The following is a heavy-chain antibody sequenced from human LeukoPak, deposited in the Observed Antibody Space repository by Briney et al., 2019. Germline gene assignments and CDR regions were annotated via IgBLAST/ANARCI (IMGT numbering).Heavy chain of an antibody. CDR1: GGSFSGDY. V-gene: IGHV4-34*01. CDR2: INHSGST. CDR3: ARGLPSGATLS. J-gene: IGHJ3*01. Sequence: SETLSLTCAVYGGSFSGDYWSWIRQPPGKGLEWIGQINHSGSTNYNPSLKSRATISVDTSKNQFSLKLSSVTAADTAVYYCARGLPSGATLSWGQGTMVTVSS. D-gene: IGHD6-25*01.